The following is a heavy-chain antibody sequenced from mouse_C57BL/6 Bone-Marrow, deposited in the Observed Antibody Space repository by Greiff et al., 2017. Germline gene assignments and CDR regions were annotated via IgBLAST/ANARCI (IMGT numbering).Heavy chain of an antibody. CDR2: IDPSDSYT. CDR1: GYTFTSYW. CDR3: ARDDYYGGSNYAMDY. V-gene: IGHV1-50*01. D-gene: IGHD1-1*01. Sequence: QVQLQQPGAELVKPGASVKLSCKASGYTFTSYWMQWVKQRPGQGLEWIGEIDPSDSYTNYNQKFKGKATLTVDTSSRTAYMQLSSLTSEDSAVYYCARDDYYGGSNYAMDYWGQGTSVTVTS. J-gene: IGHJ4*01.